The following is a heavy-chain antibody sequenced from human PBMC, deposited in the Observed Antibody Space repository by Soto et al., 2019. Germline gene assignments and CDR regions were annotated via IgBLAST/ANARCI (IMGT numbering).Heavy chain of an antibody. CDR3: ARDNIVVVPAAMGSYGMDV. CDR1: GFTFSSYW. CDR2: IKQDGSEK. V-gene: IGHV3-7*01. Sequence: GGSLRLSCAASGFTFSSYWMSWVRQAPGKGLEWVANIKQDGSEKYYVDSVKGRFTISRDNAKNSLYLQMNSLRAEDTAVYYCARDNIVVVPAAMGSYGMDVWGQGTTVTVSS. D-gene: IGHD2-2*01. J-gene: IGHJ6*02.